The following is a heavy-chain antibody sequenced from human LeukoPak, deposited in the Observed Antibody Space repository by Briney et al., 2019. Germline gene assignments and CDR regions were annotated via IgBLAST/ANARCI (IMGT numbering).Heavy chain of an antibody. CDR2: IYYSGST. Sequence: SETLSRTCTLSGGSISTSTYYWGWIRQPPGKGLEWIGSIYYSGSTYYNPSLKSRVTISVDTSKNQFSLKLSSVTAADTAVYHCARRRRVDYYDSSGYVTYYYYYMDVWGKGTTVTISS. CDR1: GGSISTSTYY. V-gene: IGHV4-39*01. CDR3: ARRRRVDYYDSSGYVTYYYYYMDV. D-gene: IGHD3-22*01. J-gene: IGHJ6*03.